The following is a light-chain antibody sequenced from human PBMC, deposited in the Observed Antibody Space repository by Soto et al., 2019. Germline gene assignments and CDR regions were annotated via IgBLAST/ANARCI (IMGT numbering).Light chain of an antibody. CDR3: SSYTSSSTPYV. Sequence: QSVLTQPPSVSGAPGQRVTISCTGSSSNIGAGYDVHWYQQLPGTAPKLMIYDVSNRPSGVSNRFNGSKSGNTASLTISGLQAEDEADYYCSSYTSSSTPYVFGTGTKVTVL. J-gene: IGLJ1*01. CDR2: DVS. V-gene: IGLV1-40*01. CDR1: SSNIGAGYD.